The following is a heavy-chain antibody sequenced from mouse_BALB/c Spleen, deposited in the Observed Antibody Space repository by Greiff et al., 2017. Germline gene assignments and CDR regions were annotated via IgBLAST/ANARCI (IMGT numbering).Heavy chain of an antibody. CDR1: GYTFTSYY. CDR2: INPSNGGT. D-gene: IGHD2-14*01. Sequence: VQLQQSGAELVKPGASVKLSCKASGYTFTSYYMYWVKQRPGQGLEWIGEINPSNGGTNFNEKFKSKATLTVDKSSSTAYMQLSSLTSEDSAVYYCTSSYYRYPYAMDDWGQGTSVTVSS. V-gene: IGHV1S81*02. CDR3: TSSYYRYPYAMDD. J-gene: IGHJ4*01.